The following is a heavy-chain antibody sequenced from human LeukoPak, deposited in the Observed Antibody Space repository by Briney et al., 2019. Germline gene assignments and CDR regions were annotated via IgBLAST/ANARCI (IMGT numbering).Heavy chain of an antibody. CDR1: GGSISSYY. Sequence: SETLSLTCTVSGGSISSYYWSWIRQPPGKGLEWIGYIYTRGSTNYNPSLKSRVTISVDTSKNQFSLKLSSVTAADTAVYYCARHSWVRLQNGDYYHYYMDVWGKGTTVTVSS. D-gene: IGHD5-24*01. J-gene: IGHJ6*03. CDR3: ARHSWVRLQNGDYYHYYMDV. CDR2: IYTRGST. V-gene: IGHV4-4*09.